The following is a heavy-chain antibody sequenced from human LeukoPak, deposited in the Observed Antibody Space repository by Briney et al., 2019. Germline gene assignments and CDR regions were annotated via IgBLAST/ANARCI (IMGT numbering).Heavy chain of an antibody. D-gene: IGHD4-17*01. Sequence: PSETLSLTCTVSGGSISSYYWSWLRQPAGKGLEWLGRIYTSGSTNYNPSLKSRVTMSVDTSKNQFSLKLSSVTAADTAVYYCARDPLTTVTTGFGYWGQGTLVTVSS. CDR2: IYTSGST. J-gene: IGHJ4*02. CDR3: ARDPLTTVTTGFGY. CDR1: GGSISSYY. V-gene: IGHV4-4*07.